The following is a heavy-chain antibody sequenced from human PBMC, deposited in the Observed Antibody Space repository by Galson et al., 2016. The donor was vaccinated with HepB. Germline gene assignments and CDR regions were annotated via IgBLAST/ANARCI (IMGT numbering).Heavy chain of an antibody. V-gene: IGHV4-39*01. D-gene: IGHD5-24*01. CDR3: ASSRWLQFFDY. CDR1: GDSINSRGYY. Sequence: TLSLTCTVSGDSINSRGYYWGWIRQPPGKGLEWIGSIYYSGSTYYNPSLRRRVTISVDTSKNQFSLKLTSVTAADTAVYYCASSRWLQFFDYWGQGTLVTVSS. CDR2: IYYSGST. J-gene: IGHJ4*02.